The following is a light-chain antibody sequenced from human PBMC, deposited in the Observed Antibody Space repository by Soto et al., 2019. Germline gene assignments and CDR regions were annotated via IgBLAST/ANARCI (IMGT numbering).Light chain of an antibody. CDR2: DAS. J-gene: IGKJ1*01. Sequence: DIQMTQSPSTLSASVGDRVTITCRASQSISIWLAWYQQKPGKAPKLLIYDASNLESGVPSRFTGSGAGTEFTLTISSLQPDDFATYYCQRYDSYSPWTFGQGTKVEIK. V-gene: IGKV1-5*01. CDR3: QRYDSYSPWT. CDR1: QSISIW.